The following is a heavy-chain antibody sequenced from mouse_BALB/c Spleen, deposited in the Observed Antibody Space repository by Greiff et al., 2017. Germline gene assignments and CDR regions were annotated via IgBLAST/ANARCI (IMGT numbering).Heavy chain of an antibody. CDR1: GFTFSSYG. V-gene: IGHV5-6-3*01. Sequence: EVMLVESGGGLVQPGGSLKLSCAASGFTFSSYGMSWVRQTPDKRLELVATINSNGGSTYYPDSVKGRFTISRDNAKNTLYLQMSSLKSEDTAMYYCARAKLGTYAMDYWGQGTSVTVSS. J-gene: IGHJ4*01. CDR2: INSNGGST. CDR3: ARAKLGTYAMDY. D-gene: IGHD4-1*01.